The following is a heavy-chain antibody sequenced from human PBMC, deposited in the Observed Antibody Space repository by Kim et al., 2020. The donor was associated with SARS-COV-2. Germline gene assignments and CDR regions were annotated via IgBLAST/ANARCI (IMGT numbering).Heavy chain of an antibody. D-gene: IGHD2-15*01. CDR3: AKDSSPPKIFCVSGVDV. Sequence: SVKGRFTISRDNAKKSLYLQMNSLTVEDTALYYCAKDSSPPKIFCVSGVDVWGQGTPVTVS. V-gene: IGHV3-9*01. J-gene: IGHJ6*02.